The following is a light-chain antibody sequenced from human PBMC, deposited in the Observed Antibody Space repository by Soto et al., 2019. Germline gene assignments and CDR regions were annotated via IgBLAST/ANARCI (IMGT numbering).Light chain of an antibody. J-gene: IGLJ1*01. Sequence: QSVLTQPPSVSAAPRQKVTISCSGSSSNIRNNYVSWYQQLPGTAPKLLIYDNNKRPSGIPDRFSSSKSGTSATLGITGLQTGDEADYYCGTWDSSLSADVFGTGTKVTVL. V-gene: IGLV1-51*01. CDR1: SSNIRNNY. CDR2: DNN. CDR3: GTWDSSLSADV.